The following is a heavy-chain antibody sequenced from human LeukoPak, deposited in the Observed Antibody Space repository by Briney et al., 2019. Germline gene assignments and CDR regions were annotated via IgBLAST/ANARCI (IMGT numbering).Heavy chain of an antibody. D-gene: IGHD3/OR15-3a*01. J-gene: IGHJ4*02. Sequence: GGSLRLSCVASGFSFGKYWVSWVRQAPGKGLEWVANIKLDGSEKNYVDSVKGRFTISRDNTKNSLYLQMNSLRAEDTAVFYCARDQYDTWSRRGNFDSWGQGTLVIVSS. CDR2: IKLDGSEK. V-gene: IGHV3-7*03. CDR3: ARDQYDTWSRRGNFDS. CDR1: GFSFGKYW.